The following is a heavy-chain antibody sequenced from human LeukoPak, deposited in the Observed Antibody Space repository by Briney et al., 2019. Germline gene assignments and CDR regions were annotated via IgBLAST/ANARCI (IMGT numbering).Heavy chain of an antibody. CDR1: GGSISSSSYY. Sequence: SETLSLTCTVSGGSISSSSYYWGWIRQPPGKGLEWIGSIYYSGSTYYNPSLKSRVTISVDTPKNQFSLKLSSVTAADTAVYYCARGYYYDSSGYYTDWGQGTLVTVSS. D-gene: IGHD3-22*01. CDR3: ARGYYYDSSGYYTD. CDR2: IYYSGST. V-gene: IGHV4-39*01. J-gene: IGHJ4*02.